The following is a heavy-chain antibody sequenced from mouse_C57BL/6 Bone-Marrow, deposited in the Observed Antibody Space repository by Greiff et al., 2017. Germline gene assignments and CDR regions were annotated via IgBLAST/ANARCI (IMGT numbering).Heavy chain of an antibody. J-gene: IGHJ2*01. D-gene: IGHD1-1*01. V-gene: IGHV1-7*01. Sequence: QVQLQESGAELAKPGASVKLSCKASGYTFTSYWMHWVKQRPGQGLEWIGYINPSSGYTKYNQKFKGKATLTADKSSSTAYMQLSSLTYADSAVYYCARFYYYGSSRDYWGQGTTLTVSS. CDR2: INPSSGYT. CDR1: GYTFTSYW. CDR3: ARFYYYGSSRDY.